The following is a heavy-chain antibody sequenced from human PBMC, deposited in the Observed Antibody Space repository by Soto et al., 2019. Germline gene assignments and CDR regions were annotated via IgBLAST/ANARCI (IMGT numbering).Heavy chain of an antibody. CDR1: GGSFSGFY. Sequence: SETLSLTSAVYGGSFSGFYWTWIRQPPGTGLEWIGEINHSGSTNYNPSLKSRVTISVDTSKNQFSLKLTSVTAADTAVYYCATRPQGANWYGVFDYWSQGTLVT. V-gene: IGHV4-34*01. CDR2: INHSGST. J-gene: IGHJ4*02. CDR3: ATRPQGANWYGVFDY. D-gene: IGHD6-13*01.